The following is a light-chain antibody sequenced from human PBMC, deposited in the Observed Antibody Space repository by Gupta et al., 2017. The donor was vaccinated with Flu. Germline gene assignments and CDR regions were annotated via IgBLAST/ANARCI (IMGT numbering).Light chain of an antibody. CDR3: CSDAGSSTKV. Sequence: SALPQPDSVSGSPGQSITISSTGTSSDVGSYNLVSWYQQHPGKAPKLMIYERSRRPAVVASSFSGSKSGNTASLTISGLQAEDAADYYGCSDAGSSTKVFGGGTKLTVL. J-gene: IGLJ3*02. V-gene: IGLV2-23*01. CDR2: ERS. CDR1: SSDVGSYNL.